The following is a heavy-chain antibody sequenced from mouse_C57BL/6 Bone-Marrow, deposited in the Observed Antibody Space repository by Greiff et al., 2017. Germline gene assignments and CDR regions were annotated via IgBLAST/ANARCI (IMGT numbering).Heavy chain of an antibody. CDR3: ARGRLRRFDY. CDR2: IDPNSGGT. Sequence: QVQLQQPGAELVKPGASVKLSCKASGYTFTSYWMPWVQQRPGRGLEWIGRIDPNSGGTKYNEKFKSKATLTVDKPTSTAYMQRSSLAAEDSAVYYGARGRLRRFDYWGQGTTLTVSS. CDR1: GYTFTSYW. J-gene: IGHJ2*01. D-gene: IGHD2-4*01. V-gene: IGHV1-72*01.